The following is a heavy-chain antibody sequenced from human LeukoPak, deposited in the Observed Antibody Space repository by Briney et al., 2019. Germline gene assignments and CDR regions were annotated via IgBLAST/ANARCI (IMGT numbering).Heavy chain of an antibody. CDR3: ARGSWGNLLDY. J-gene: IGHJ4*02. D-gene: IGHD7-27*01. CDR2: ISSSSSYI. V-gene: IGHV3-21*01. CDR1: GFTFSSYG. Sequence: GGSLRLSCAASGFTFSSYGMNWVRQAPGKGLEWVSSISSSSSYIYYADSVKGRFTISRDNAKNSLYLQMNSLRAEDTAVYYCARGSWGNLLDYWGQGTLVTVSS.